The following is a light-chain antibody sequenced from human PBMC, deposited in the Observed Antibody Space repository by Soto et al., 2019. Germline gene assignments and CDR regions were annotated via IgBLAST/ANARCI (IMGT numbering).Light chain of an antibody. V-gene: IGKV3D-15*01. J-gene: IGKJ1*01. CDR2: HAS. CDR3: QQYNQWPPWT. CDR1: QTVATN. Sequence: EIVMTQSPATLSVSPGERGTLSCRASQTVATNLAWYQQKPGQAPRLLIYHASTRATGIPARFSGSGSGTEFTLTISSLQSEDFAVYYCQQYNQWPPWTFDQGTKVDIK.